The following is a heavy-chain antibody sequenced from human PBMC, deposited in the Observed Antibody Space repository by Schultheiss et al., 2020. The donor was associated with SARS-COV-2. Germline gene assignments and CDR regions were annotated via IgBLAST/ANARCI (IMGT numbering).Heavy chain of an antibody. CDR2: ISGSGGST. Sequence: GGSLRLSCAASGFTFSSYAMSWVRQAPGKGLEWVSAISGSGGSTYYADSVKGRFTISRDNAKNTLYLQMNSLRAEDTAVYYCAKTSLTYDSSAYYLDWGQGTLVTVSS. D-gene: IGHD3-22*01. CDR1: GFTFSSYA. CDR3: AKTSLTYDSSAYYLD. V-gene: IGHV3-23*01. J-gene: IGHJ4*02.